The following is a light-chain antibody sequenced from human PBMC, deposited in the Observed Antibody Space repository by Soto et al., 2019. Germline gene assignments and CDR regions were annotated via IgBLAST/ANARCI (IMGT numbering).Light chain of an antibody. Sequence: IQMTQSPSSLSASVGDRVTITCRASQTISSWLAWYQQKPGKAPKLLIYKASTLKSGVPSRFSGSGSGTEFTLTISSLQPDHFATYYCQHYNSYSEAFGQGTKVDIK. J-gene: IGKJ1*01. CDR3: QHYNSYSEA. CDR1: QTISSW. CDR2: KAS. V-gene: IGKV1-5*03.